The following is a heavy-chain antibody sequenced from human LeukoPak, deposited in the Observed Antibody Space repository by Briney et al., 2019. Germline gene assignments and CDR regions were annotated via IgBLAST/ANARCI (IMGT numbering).Heavy chain of an antibody. J-gene: IGHJ4*02. D-gene: IGHD3-9*01. V-gene: IGHV3-7*01. CDR2: IKQDGSEK. Sequence: GGSLRLSCAASGFTFSSYWMTWVRQAPGKGLEWVDNIKQDGSEKYYVDSVKGRFTISRDNAKNSLYLQMNSLRAEDTAVYYCARDHLYYDISGPRFDYWGQGTRVTVSS. CDR1: GFTFSSYW. CDR3: ARDHLYYDISGPRFDY.